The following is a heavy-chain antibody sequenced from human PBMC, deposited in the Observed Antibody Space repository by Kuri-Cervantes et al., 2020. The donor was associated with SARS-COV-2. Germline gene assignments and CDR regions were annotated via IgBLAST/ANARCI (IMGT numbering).Heavy chain of an antibody. Sequence: ESLKISCAVSGYSISSGYYWGWIRQPPGKGLEWIGSIYHSGSTYYNPSLKSRVTISVDTSKNQFSLKLSSVTAADTAVYYCARLPDIGGGDYWGQGTLVTVSS. J-gene: IGHJ4*02. CDR1: GYSISSGYY. CDR3: ARLPDIGGGDY. V-gene: IGHV4-38-2*01. CDR2: IYHSGST. D-gene: IGHD1-14*01.